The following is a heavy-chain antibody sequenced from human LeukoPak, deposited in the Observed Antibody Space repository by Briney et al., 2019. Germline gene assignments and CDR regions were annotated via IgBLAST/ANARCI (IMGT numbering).Heavy chain of an antibody. CDR3: ARANRKDAFDI. CDR2: IYYSGST. J-gene: IGHJ3*02. V-gene: IGHV4-59*08. Sequence: SETLSLTCTASGGSISSYYWSWIRQPPGKGLEWIGYIYYSGSTNYNPSLKSRVTISVDTSKNQFSLKLSSVTAADTAVYYCARANRKDAFDIWGQGTMVTVSS. CDR1: GGSISSYY.